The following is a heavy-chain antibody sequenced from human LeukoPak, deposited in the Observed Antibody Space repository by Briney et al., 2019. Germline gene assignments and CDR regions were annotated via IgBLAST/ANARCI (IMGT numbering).Heavy chain of an antibody. Sequence: PGGSLRLSYAASGFTFSSYSMNWVRQAPGKGLEWVSSISSSSSSYIYYADSVKGRFTISRDNAKNSLYLQMNSLRAEDTAVYYCARDLDNWNYVDWGQGTLVTVSS. CDR3: ARDLDNWNYVD. J-gene: IGHJ4*02. CDR1: GFTFSSYS. CDR2: ISSSSSSYI. V-gene: IGHV3-21*01. D-gene: IGHD1-7*01.